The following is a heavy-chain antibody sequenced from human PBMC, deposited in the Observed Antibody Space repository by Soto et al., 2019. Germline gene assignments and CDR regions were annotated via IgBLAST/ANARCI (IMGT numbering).Heavy chain of an antibody. CDR2: INTDNGNT. CDR1: GYPFNKYI. D-gene: IGHD2-2*02. CDR3: ARAANCSSSTGCYSQWFAP. V-gene: IGHV1-3*04. Sequence: GASVKVSGKASGYPFNKYIMHWVRQAPGQSLEWMGWINTDNGNTRYSQKFQGRVTIARDTSASTVYMELSSLRSDDTAVYYCARAANCSSSTGCYSQWFAPWGQGTQVTVSS. J-gene: IGHJ5*02.